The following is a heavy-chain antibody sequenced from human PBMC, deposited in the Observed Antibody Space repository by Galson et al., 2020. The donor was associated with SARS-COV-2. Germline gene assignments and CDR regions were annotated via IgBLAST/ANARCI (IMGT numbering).Heavy chain of an antibody. J-gene: IGHJ4*02. Sequence: SETLSLTCTVSGGSISSGGYYWSWISQHPGKGLEWIGYIYYSGSTYYNPSLTSRVTISVDTSKNQFSLKLSSVTAADTAGYYCARVDDSRGYYDDGGFDYWGQGTLVTVSS. V-gene: IGHV4-31*03. CDR3: ARVDDSRGYYDDGGFDY. CDR1: GGSISSGGYY. CDR2: IYYSGST. D-gene: IGHD3-22*01.